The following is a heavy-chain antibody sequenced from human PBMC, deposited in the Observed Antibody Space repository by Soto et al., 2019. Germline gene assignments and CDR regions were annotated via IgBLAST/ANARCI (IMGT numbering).Heavy chain of an antibody. CDR2: IHSGGTT. CDR3: ARDSNSPARFGY. Sequence: EVQLVESGGGLVQPGGSLRLSCAGSGFSVSSSYMGWVRQAPGKGLEWISAIHSGGTTYDADVVKGRFTISRDTSKNTVYLQMNGLRVEDTAVYYCARDSNSPARFGYWGQGSLVIVSS. J-gene: IGHJ4*02. CDR1: GFSVSSSY. V-gene: IGHV3-66*01.